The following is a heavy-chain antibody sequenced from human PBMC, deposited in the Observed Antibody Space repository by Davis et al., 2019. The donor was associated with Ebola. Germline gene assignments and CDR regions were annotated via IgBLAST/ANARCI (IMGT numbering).Heavy chain of an antibody. CDR3: ARLSIAARPGYYYGMDV. D-gene: IGHD6-6*01. V-gene: IGHV3-21*01. CDR2: ISSSSSYI. CDR1: GFTFSSYS. J-gene: IGHJ6*02. Sequence: GGSLRLSCAASGFTFSSYSMNWVRQAPGEGLEWVSSISSSSSYIYYADSVKGRFTISRDNAKNSLYLQMNSLRAEDTAVYYCARLSIAARPGYYYGMDVWGQGTTVTVSS.